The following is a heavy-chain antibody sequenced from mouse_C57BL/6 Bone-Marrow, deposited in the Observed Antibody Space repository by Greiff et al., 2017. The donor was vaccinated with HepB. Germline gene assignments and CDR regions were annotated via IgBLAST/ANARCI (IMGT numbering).Heavy chain of an antibody. CDR2: ILPGSGST. Sequence: QVQLQQSGAELMKPGASVKLSCKATGYTFTGYWIEWVKQRPGHGLEWIGEILPGSGSTNYNEKFKGKATFTADKSSNTAYMQPSSLTTEDSAIYYCARGDGNYAWFAYWGQGTLVTVSA. CDR3: ARGDGNYAWFAY. D-gene: IGHD2-1*01. CDR1: GYTFTGYW. J-gene: IGHJ3*01. V-gene: IGHV1-9*01.